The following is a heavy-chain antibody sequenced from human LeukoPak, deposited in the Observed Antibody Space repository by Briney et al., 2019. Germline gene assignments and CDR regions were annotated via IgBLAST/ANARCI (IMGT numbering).Heavy chain of an antibody. V-gene: IGHV5-51*01. CDR3: ARRDLGCVGNSPRFDY. D-gene: IGHD4-23*01. CDR2: IHPGDSDT. J-gene: IGHJ4*02. Sequence: GESLKISCKGSGYSFTSYWIGCVRQMPGKGLEWMGIIHPGDSDTRYGPSFQGQVTISADKSISTAYLQWRSLKASDTAMYYCARRDLGCVGNSPRFDYWGQGTLVTVSS. CDR1: GYSFTSYW.